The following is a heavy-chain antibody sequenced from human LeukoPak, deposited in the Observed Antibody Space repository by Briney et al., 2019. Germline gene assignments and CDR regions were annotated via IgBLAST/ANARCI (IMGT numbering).Heavy chain of an antibody. CDR2: IYPGDSDT. D-gene: IGHD3-10*01. J-gene: IGHJ6*02. CDR3: AREGGYYGSGSPNNYYYYGMDV. V-gene: IGHV5-51*01. Sequence: NHGESLKISCKGSGYSFTSYWIGWVRQMPGKGLEWMGIIYPGDSDTRYSPSFQGQVTISADKSISTAYLQWSSLKASDTAMYYCAREGGYYGSGSPNNYYYYGMDVWGQGTTVTVSS. CDR1: GYSFTSYW.